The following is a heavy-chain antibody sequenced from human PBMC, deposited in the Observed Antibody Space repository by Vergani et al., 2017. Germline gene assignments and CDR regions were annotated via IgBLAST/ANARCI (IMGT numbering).Heavy chain of an antibody. CDR2: ISYDGSKT. Sequence: QVQLVESGGGVVQPGTSLRLSCEASGFKFSQFGMHWVRQGPGKGLEWVAFISYDGSKTQYADSEKGRVTISRDNSKNTVGLEMSSLRVDDTATYYWARDVWDCSGISCFLRAGEFYYMDVWGQGTTVTVSS. D-gene: IGHD3-16*01. V-gene: IGHV3-33*05. J-gene: IGHJ6*03. CDR3: ARDVWDCSGISCFLRAGEFYYMDV. CDR1: GFKFSQFG.